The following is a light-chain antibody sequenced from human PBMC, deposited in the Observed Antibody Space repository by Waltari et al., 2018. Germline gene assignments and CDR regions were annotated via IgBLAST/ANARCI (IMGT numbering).Light chain of an antibody. CDR2: QGT. CDR3: CSYAGTWL. J-gene: IGLJ3*02. Sequence: QSALTQPASMSASPGQSITISCTATNNDVGTYDLVSCYQQHPGRAPKLLIFQGTKRPSEVSGRFSGSKFADTASLTISGLQPEDEADYYCCSYAGTWLFGGGTKVTVL. V-gene: IGLV2-23*01. CDR1: NNDVGTYDL.